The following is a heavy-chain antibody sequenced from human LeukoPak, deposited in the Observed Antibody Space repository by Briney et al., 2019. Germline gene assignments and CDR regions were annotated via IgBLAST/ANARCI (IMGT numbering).Heavy chain of an antibody. Sequence: SETLSLTCTISGGSVSDYYWSWIRQSPGKGLEWIGYIYHTGSTSYSPSLKSRVTISADTSQNQFSLKLSSVTAADTAVYYCARTDSAAAGTSDAFDIWGQGTMVTVSS. J-gene: IGHJ3*02. D-gene: IGHD6-13*01. CDR1: GGSVSDYY. V-gene: IGHV4-59*02. CDR2: IYHTGST. CDR3: ARTDSAAAGTSDAFDI.